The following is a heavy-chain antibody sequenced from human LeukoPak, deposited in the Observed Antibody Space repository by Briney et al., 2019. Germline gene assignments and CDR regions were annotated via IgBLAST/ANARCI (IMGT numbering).Heavy chain of an antibody. CDR1: GFTFSDYY. CDR3: ARGFLVGTRGLGY. V-gene: IGHV3-72*01. CDR2: SGDKANSYTT. J-gene: IGHJ4*02. D-gene: IGHD2-21*02. Sequence: GGSLRLSCTASGFTFSDYYMDWVRQAPGKGLEWVGCSGDKANSYTTQYAASVKGRFTISRDNSKKSLYLQMNSLKTEDTAVYYCARGFLVGTRGLGYWGQGTLVTVSS.